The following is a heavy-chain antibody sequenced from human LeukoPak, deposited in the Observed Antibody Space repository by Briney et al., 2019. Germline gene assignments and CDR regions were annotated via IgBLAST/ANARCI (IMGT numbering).Heavy chain of an antibody. CDR2: IVVGSGDT. CDR1: GLTFTNSP. CDR3: ATGSGWYSPDY. J-gene: IGHJ4*02. Sequence: GASVKVSCKASGLTFTNSPMQWVRQARGQPLEWIGWIVVGSGDTNYAQKFQERVTLTRDLSTSTAYMELRSLRSEDTAVYYCATGSGWYSPDYWGQGTLVTVSS. D-gene: IGHD6-19*01. V-gene: IGHV1-58*02.